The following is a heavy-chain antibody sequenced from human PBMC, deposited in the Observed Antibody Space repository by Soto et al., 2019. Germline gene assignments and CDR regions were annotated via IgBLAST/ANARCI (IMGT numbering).Heavy chain of an antibody. D-gene: IGHD1-26*01. J-gene: IGHJ4*02. CDR2: IWYDGSNK. CDR3: ARDRSLIVGATYYFDY. CDR1: GSTFSSYG. Sequence: GGSLRLSCAASGSTFSSYGMHWIRQAPGKGLEWVAVIWYDGSNKYYADSVKGRFTISRDNSKNTLYLQMNSLRAEDTAVYYCARDRSLIVGATYYFDYWGQGXLVTVYS. V-gene: IGHV3-33*01.